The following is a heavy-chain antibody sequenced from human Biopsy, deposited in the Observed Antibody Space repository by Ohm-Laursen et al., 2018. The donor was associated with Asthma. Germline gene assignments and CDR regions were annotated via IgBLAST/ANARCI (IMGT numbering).Heavy chain of an antibody. CDR3: AREGVAGTHIED. D-gene: IGHD6-19*01. V-gene: IGHV3-30-3*01. CDR2: ISYDGSSI. CDR1: RFTYE. Sequence: SLRLSCAASRFTYEMHWVRQAPGKGLEWVAVISYDGSSIYYADSVKGRFTISRDNSKNTLSLQMNSLTAEDTAVYYCAREGVAGTHIEDWGQGTLVTVFS. J-gene: IGHJ4*02.